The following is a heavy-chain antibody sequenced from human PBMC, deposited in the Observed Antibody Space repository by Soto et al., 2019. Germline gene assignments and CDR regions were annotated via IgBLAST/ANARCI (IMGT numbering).Heavy chain of an antibody. CDR3: AKVAVVVVGAYGGWFDP. CDR1: GFTVTTYA. D-gene: IGHD2-15*01. V-gene: IGHV3-23*01. CDR2: MSGSGTTT. Sequence: GGSLRLSCAASGFTVTTYAMSWVRQAPGKGLEWVSGMSGSGTTTYYADSVKGRFTISRDDSKNTLYLQMNSLRAEDTAVYFCAKVAVVVVGAYGGWFDPWGLGTLVTVSS. J-gene: IGHJ5*02.